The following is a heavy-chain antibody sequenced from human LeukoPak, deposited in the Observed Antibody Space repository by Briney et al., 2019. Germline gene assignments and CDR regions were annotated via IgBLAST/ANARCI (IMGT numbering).Heavy chain of an antibody. Sequence: PGGSLRLSCAASGFTFSSYWMSWVRQAPGKGLEWVANIKQDGSEKYYVDSVKGRFTISRDNAKNSLYLQMNSLRAEDTAVYYCAREGGVWFGESYFDYWGQGTLVTVSS. D-gene: IGHD3-10*01. CDR2: IKQDGSEK. V-gene: IGHV3-7*01. J-gene: IGHJ4*02. CDR1: GFTFSSYW. CDR3: AREGGVWFGESYFDY.